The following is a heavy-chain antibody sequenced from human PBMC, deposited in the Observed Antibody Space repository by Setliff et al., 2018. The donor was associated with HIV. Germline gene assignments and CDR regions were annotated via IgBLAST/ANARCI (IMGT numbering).Heavy chain of an antibody. CDR2: IIPILGIA. J-gene: IGHJ4*02. D-gene: IGHD3-3*01. Sequence: GASVKVSCKASGGTFSSYAISWVRQAPGQGLEWMGGIIPILGIANYAQKFQGRVTITADKSTSTAYMELSSLRSEDTAVYYCARSLQFLEWLPLDYWGQGTLVTVSS. CDR3: ARSLQFLEWLPLDY. V-gene: IGHV1-69*10. CDR1: GGTFSSYA.